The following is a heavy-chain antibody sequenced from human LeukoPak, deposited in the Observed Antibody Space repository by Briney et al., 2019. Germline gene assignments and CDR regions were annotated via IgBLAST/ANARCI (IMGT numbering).Heavy chain of an antibody. V-gene: IGHV4-34*01. CDR3: ARQNDIQGFDY. Sequence: SETLSLTCAVYGGSFSGYYWSWLRQPAGKGLEWIGEINHSGSTNYNPSLKSRVTISVDTSKNQFSLKLSSVTAADTAVYYCARQNDIQGFDYWGQGTLVTVSS. D-gene: IGHD2-8*01. CDR2: INHSGST. J-gene: IGHJ4*02. CDR1: GGSFSGYY.